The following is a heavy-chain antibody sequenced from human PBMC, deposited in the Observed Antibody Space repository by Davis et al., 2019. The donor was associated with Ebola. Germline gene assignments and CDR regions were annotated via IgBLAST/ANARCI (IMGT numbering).Heavy chain of an antibody. Sequence: ASVQVSCKASGYTFTSYAMHWVRQAPGQRLEWMGWINAGNGNTKYSQKFQGRVTITRDTSASTAYMELSSLRSEDTAVYYCARDPYCSSTSCRYYYYGMDVWGQGTTVTVSS. V-gene: IGHV1-3*01. CDR1: GYTFTSYA. CDR3: ARDPYCSSTSCRYYYYGMDV. D-gene: IGHD2-2*01. CDR2: INAGNGNT. J-gene: IGHJ6*02.